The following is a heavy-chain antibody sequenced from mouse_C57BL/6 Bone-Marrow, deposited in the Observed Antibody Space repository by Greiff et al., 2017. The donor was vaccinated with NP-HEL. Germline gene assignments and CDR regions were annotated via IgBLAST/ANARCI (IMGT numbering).Heavy chain of an antibody. CDR2: IYPGNSDT. CDR1: GYTFTSYW. J-gene: IGHJ2*01. Sequence: DVKLVESGTVLARPGASVKMSCKTSGYTFTSYWMHWVKQRPGQGLEWIGAIYPGNSDTGYNQKFKGKAKLTAVTSASTAYMELSSLTNEDSAVYYCTRATVEGLFDYWGQGTTLTVSS. V-gene: IGHV1-5*01. CDR3: TRATVEGLFDY. D-gene: IGHD1-1*01.